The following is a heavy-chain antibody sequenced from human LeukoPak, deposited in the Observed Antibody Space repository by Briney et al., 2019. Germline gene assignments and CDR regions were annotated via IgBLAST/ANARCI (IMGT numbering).Heavy chain of an antibody. J-gene: IGHJ4*02. D-gene: IGHD1-26*01. Sequence: ETGGSLRLSCAASGFTFSSYAMHWVRQAPGKGLEWVAVISYDGSNKYYADSVKGRFTISRDNSKNTLYLQMNSLRAEDTAVYYCARGRVGATRPHFDYWGQGTLVTVSS. CDR2: ISYDGSNK. CDR1: GFTFSSYA. CDR3: ARGRVGATRPHFDY. V-gene: IGHV3-30*04.